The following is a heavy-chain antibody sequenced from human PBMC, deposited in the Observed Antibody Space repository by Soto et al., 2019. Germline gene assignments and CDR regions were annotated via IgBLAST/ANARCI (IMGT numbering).Heavy chain of an antibody. CDR2: IIPILGIA. V-gene: IGHV1-69*02. CDR1: GGTFSSYT. Sequence: QVQLVQSGAEVKKPGSSVKVSCKASGGTFSSYTISWVRQAPGQGLEWMGRIIPILGIANYAQKFQGRVTIXAXXSTSTAYMELSSLRSEDTAVYYCARGGSLYGDYGYWGQGTLVTVSS. CDR3: ARGGSLYGDYGY. J-gene: IGHJ4*02. D-gene: IGHD4-17*01.